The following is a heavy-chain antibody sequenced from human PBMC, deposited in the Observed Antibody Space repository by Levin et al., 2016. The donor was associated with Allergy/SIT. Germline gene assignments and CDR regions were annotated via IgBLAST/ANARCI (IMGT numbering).Heavy chain of an antibody. CDR1: GGSSSSYD. J-gene: IGHJ5*02. CDR2: IYDTGST. Sequence: SETLSLTCTVSGGSSSSYDWSWIRQPPGKGLEWIGYIYDTGSTNYNPSLKSRVTISVDTSKNHFSLKLSSVTAADTAVYYCARVHGEYDSDWFHPWGQGTLVTVSS. CDR3: ARVHGEYDSDWFHP. D-gene: IGHD2-21*01. V-gene: IGHV4-59*01.